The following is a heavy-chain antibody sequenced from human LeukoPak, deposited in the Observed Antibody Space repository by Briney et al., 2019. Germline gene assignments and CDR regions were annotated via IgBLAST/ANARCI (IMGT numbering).Heavy chain of an antibody. CDR3: ATESSGSLPY. CDR1: GFSFSGTY. D-gene: IGHD1-26*01. J-gene: IGHJ4*02. CDR2: IKNKADRGEI. Sequence: GGSLRLSCAASGFSFSGTYINWVRQIPGTGLEWVGLIKNKADRGEIEYAAPVKDRFTISRDDSKNTVYLQMSSLKTEDTAVYYCATESSGSLPYWGQGTLVTVSS. V-gene: IGHV3-15*07.